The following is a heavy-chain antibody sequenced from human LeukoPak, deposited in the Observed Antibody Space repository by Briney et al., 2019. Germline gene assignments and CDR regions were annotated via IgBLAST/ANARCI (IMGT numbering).Heavy chain of an antibody. Sequence: PGGYLRLSCAASGFTFSSYGMSWVRPAPGKGLGWVSYISSSGSTIYYADSVKRRFTISRDNAKNSLYLQMNSLRAEDTAVNYCARLGNYYDSSGYQVGAFDIWGQGTMVTVSS. J-gene: IGHJ3*02. CDR1: GFTFSSYG. V-gene: IGHV3-48*04. CDR3: ARLGNYYDSSGYQVGAFDI. CDR2: ISSSGSTI. D-gene: IGHD3-22*01.